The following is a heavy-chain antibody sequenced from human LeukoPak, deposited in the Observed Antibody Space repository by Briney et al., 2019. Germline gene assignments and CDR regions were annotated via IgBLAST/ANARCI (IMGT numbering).Heavy chain of an antibody. CDR3: ARDRSCTGGSCYMDV. CDR2: ISGSGDNT. V-gene: IGHV3-23*01. J-gene: IGHJ6*03. D-gene: IGHD2-15*01. Sequence: GGTLRLSCAASGFTFSSYGMSWVRQAPGKGLEWVSAISGSGDNTNYADSVKGRFTISRDNSKNTLSLQMSSLRVEDTAVYYCARDRSCTGGSCYMDVWGRGTTVTVSS. CDR1: GFTFSSYG.